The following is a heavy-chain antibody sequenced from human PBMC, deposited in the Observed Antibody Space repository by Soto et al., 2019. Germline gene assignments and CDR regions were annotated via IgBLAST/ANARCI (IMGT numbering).Heavy chain of an antibody. CDR1: GFSFSTNT. V-gene: IGHV3-30-3*01. J-gene: IGHJ6*02. CDR2: TGNNK. CDR3: AREHSSGWYLDV. Sequence: QVLLVESGGGVVQPGRSLRLSCAASGFSFSTNTMYWFRQAPGKGLEWVAVTGNNKYYADSVKGRFTISGDNSENTLSLQMNSLRAEDTAVYYCAREHSSGWYLDVWGQGTTVAVSS. D-gene: IGHD6-19*01.